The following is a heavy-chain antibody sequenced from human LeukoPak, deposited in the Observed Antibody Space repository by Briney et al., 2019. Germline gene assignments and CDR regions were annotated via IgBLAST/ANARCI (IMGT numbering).Heavy chain of an antibody. V-gene: IGHV4-59*01. J-gene: IGHJ3*02. Sequence: SETLSLTCTVSGGTISRNYWSWMRQPPGKGLEWIAYIDYSGSTNYNPSLKSRLTISLDASKNQFSLNLSSVTAADTAVYYCARDRRRELLHAFDIWGQGTMITVSS. D-gene: IGHD1-26*01. CDR2: IDYSGST. CDR3: ARDRRRELLHAFDI. CDR1: GGTISRNY.